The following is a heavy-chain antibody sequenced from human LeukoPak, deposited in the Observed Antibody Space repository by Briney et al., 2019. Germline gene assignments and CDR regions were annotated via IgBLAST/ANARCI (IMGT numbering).Heavy chain of an antibody. D-gene: IGHD3-22*01. J-gene: IGHJ5*02. Sequence: PSETLSLTCAVYVGSFSGYYWTWIRQPPGKGLEWIGEINHSGATNCNPSLKSRVTISVDTSKNQFSLKLSSVTAADTAVYYCARGGGSSGYYYDLWGQGTLVTVSS. CDR3: ARGGGSSGYYYDL. V-gene: IGHV4-34*01. CDR2: INHSGAT. CDR1: VGSFSGYY.